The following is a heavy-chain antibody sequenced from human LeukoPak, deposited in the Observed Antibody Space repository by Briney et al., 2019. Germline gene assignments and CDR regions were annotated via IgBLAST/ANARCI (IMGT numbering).Heavy chain of an antibody. CDR1: GYTFTSYA. J-gene: IGHJ4*02. Sequence: ASVKVSCKASGYTFTSYAMNWVRQAPGQGLEWMGWINTNTGNPTYAQGFTGRFVFSLDTSVSTAYLQISSLKAEDTAVYYCAREHKGTAMVGSYTPNFDYWGQGTLVTVSS. V-gene: IGHV7-4-1*02. CDR3: AREHKGTAMVGSYTPNFDY. D-gene: IGHD5-18*01. CDR2: INTNTGNP.